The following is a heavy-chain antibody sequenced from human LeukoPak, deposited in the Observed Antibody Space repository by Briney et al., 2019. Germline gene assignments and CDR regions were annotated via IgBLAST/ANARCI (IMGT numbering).Heavy chain of an antibody. D-gene: IGHD3-22*01. CDR1: GFTFGDYA. CDR2: ISGSGGST. CDR3: AKAKGYYGSSGYYP. J-gene: IGHJ5*02. V-gene: IGHV3-23*01. Sequence: PGGSLRLSCTASGFTSGFTFGDYAMSWVRQAPGKGLEWVSAISGSGGSTYYADSVKGRFTISRDNSKNTLYLQMNSLRAEDTAVYYCAKAKGYYGSSGYYPWGQGTLVTVSS.